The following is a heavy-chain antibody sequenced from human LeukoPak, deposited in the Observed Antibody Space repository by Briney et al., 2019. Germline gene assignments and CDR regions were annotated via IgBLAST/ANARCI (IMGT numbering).Heavy chain of an antibody. CDR2: ISGSGGST. CDR1: GFTFSSYA. V-gene: IGHV3-23*01. D-gene: IGHD3-22*01. Sequence: GGSLRLSCAASGFTFSSYAMSWVRQAPGKGLEWVSAISGSGGSTYYADSVKGRFTISRDNSKNTLYLQMNSLRAEETAVYYCAKAGGGYYYDSSVDYWGQGTLVTVSS. CDR3: AKAGGGYYYDSSVDY. J-gene: IGHJ4*02.